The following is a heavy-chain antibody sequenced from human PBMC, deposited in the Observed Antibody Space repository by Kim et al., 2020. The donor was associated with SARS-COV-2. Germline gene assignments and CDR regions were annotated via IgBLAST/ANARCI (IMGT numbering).Heavy chain of an antibody. CDR3: ARDRPRRYYYGSGSPGAFDI. CDR1: GGSISSYY. Sequence: SETLSLTCTVSGGSISSYYWSWIRQPPGKGLEWIGYIYYSGSTNYNPSLKSRVTISVDTSKNQFSLKLSSVTAADTAVYYCARDRPRRYYYGSGSPGAFDIWGQGTMVTVSS. V-gene: IGHV4-59*13. D-gene: IGHD3-10*01. J-gene: IGHJ3*02. CDR2: IYYSGST.